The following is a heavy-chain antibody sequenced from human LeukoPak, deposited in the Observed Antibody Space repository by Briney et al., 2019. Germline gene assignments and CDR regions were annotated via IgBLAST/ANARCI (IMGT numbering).Heavy chain of an antibody. Sequence: PSETLSLTCIVSGGSLNSPNYYWGWIRQPPGKGLEWIGTIYYTGTTYYIPSLKSRLTISVDTSKNQFSLKLTSVTAADTAVYYCARHDYYGSLNWFDPWGQGTLITVSS. CDR2: IYYTGTT. V-gene: IGHV4-39*01. CDR1: GGSLNSPNYY. J-gene: IGHJ5*02. CDR3: ARHDYYGSLNWFDP. D-gene: IGHD3-10*01.